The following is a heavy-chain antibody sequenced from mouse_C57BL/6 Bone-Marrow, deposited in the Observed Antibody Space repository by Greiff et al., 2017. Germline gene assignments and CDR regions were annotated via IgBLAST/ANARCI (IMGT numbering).Heavy chain of an antibody. CDR2: INPNNGTT. CDR3: ACSCAVVCAYDY. CDR1: GYSFTDYN. Sequence: VQLKQSGPELVKPGASVKISCKASGYSFTDYNMNWVKQSHGKSLEWIGDINPNNGTTSYNQKFKGKATLTVDPSSSTAYMQLNSLTSEDSAVYYCACSCAVVCAYDYWDQGPSITVSS. D-gene: IGHD1-1*02. V-gene: IGHV1-39*01. J-gene: IGHJ2*02.